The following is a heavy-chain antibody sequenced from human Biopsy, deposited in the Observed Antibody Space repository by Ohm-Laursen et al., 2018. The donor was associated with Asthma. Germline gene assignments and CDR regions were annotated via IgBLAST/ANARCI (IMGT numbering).Heavy chain of an antibody. CDR3: ARTFHFWSPYHAEHYQL. D-gene: IGHD3-3*02. V-gene: IGHV4-31*03. J-gene: IGHJ1*01. Sequence: TLSLTCTVSYGSITSGGYYWTWIRQHPGKGLEWIGFIYYSGSTYYNPSLKSRVSISIDTSKNQFSLKLSSVAAADTAVYYCARTFHFWSPYHAEHYQLWGQGTLVTVSS. CDR1: YGSITSGGYY. CDR2: IYYSGST.